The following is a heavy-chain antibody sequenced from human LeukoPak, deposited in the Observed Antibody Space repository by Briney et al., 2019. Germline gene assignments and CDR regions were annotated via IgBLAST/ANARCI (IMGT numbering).Heavy chain of an antibody. V-gene: IGHV4-59*08. CDR2: IYETGHT. Sequence: SETLSLTCTVSGGSISSYYWSWIRQPAGKGLEWIAYIYETGHTGYNPSLKTRVTISLDTSKNQFSLKLNSVTAADTAVYYCARHFLRGGFDSWGQGTLVAVSS. CDR1: GGSISSYY. CDR3: ARHFLRGGFDS. J-gene: IGHJ4*02. D-gene: IGHD5-12*01.